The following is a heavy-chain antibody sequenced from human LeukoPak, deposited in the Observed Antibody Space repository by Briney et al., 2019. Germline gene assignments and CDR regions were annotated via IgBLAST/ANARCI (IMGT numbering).Heavy chain of an antibody. D-gene: IGHD6-19*01. CDR3: ARGPPTVAGNYYFDY. J-gene: IGHJ4*02. CDR1: GGSISSCY. Sequence: PSETLSLTCTVSGGSISSCYWSWIRQPPGKGLEWIGYIYYSGGTNYNPSLKSRVTISVDTSKNQFSLKLSSVTAADTAVYYCARGPPTVAGNYYFDYWGQGTLVTVSS. V-gene: IGHV4-59*01. CDR2: IYYSGGT.